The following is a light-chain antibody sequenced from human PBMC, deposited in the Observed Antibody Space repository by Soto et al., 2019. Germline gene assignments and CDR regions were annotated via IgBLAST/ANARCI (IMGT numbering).Light chain of an antibody. CDR3: CSYVGTATFVI. V-gene: IGLV2-23*02. CDR1: SADVGSYNL. CDR2: EVS. Sequence: QSALTQPASVSGSPGQSITISCTGTSADVGSYNLVSWYQPHPGKAPKVMIYEVSKRPSGISNRFSGSKSGNTASLTISGLQAEDEADYYCCSYVGTATFVIFGGGTKLTVL. J-gene: IGLJ2*01.